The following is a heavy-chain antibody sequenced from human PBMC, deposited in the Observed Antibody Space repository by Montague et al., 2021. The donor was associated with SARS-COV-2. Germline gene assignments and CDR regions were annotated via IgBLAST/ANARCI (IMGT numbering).Heavy chain of an antibody. J-gene: IGHJ4*02. Sequence: SETLSLTCTVSGGSISSYYWSWIRQPPGKGLEWIGYIYYRGSTNYNPSLKSRVTISVDTSKNQFSLRLSSVTAADTAVYYCARDLPPSRPRNPVWGQGTLVTVSS. D-gene: IGHD2/OR15-2a*01. CDR1: GGSISSYY. CDR2: IYYRGST. CDR3: ARDLPPSRPRNPV. V-gene: IGHV4-59*01.